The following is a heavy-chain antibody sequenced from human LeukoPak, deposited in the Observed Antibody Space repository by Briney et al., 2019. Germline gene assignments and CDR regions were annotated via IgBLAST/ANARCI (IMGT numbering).Heavy chain of an antibody. CDR3: ATSSGAPGNM. Sequence: GGSLRLSCAVPGVYWMSWVRQAPGKGLEWVANINQDGSVIYYVDSVKGRFTISRDNAKNSPYLQMNSLRAEDTGVYYCATSSGAPGNMWGQGTLVTVSS. CDR2: INQDGSVI. J-gene: IGHJ4*02. V-gene: IGHV3-7*01. D-gene: IGHD2-8*02. CDR1: GVYW.